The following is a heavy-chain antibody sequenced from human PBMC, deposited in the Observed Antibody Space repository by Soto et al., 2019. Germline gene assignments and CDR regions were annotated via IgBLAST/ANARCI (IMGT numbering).Heavy chain of an antibody. CDR2: IYYDGNNK. D-gene: IGHD4-17*01. CDR3: ARVGGTVTSDY. CDR1: GFPFSAYG. J-gene: IGHJ4*02. Sequence: QVHLVESGGGVVQPGRSLRLSCAASGFPFSAYGMHWVRQAPGKGLEWLAMIYYDGNNKYYAPSVEGRFTISRDNSKNTLYLQMNGLRVEDTAVYYCARVGGTVTSDYWGQGTLVIVSS. V-gene: IGHV3-33*01.